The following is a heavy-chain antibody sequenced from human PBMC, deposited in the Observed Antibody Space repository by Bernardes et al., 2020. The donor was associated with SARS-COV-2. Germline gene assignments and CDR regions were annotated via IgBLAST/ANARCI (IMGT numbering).Heavy chain of an antibody. D-gene: IGHD4-17*01. J-gene: IGHJ4*02. Sequence: SETLSLTCSVSGGSIISSDYYWGWFRQPPGMAPEWVGSVFHSGSTHFNPSLRSRVTMSADTSKNQFSLTLSSMTAADAGVYFCARHGSTTDEIDHWGQGTLVTVSS. V-gene: IGHV4-39*01. CDR1: GGSIISSDYY. CDR3: ARHGSTTDEIDH. CDR2: VFHSGST.